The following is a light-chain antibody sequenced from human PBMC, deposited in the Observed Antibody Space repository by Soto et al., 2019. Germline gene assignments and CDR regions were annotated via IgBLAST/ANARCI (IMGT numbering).Light chain of an antibody. J-gene: IGLJ3*02. CDR2: SND. Sequence: QSVLTQAPSASGTPGQRVTISCSGSSSNIGSNTVTWYQQVPGTAPKLLIYSNDQRPSGVPARFSGSKSGTSASLAIAGLQSEEEADYYCAAWDDSLNGWVFGGWTKLTVL. CDR1: SSNIGSNT. CDR3: AAWDDSLNGWV. V-gene: IGLV1-44*01.